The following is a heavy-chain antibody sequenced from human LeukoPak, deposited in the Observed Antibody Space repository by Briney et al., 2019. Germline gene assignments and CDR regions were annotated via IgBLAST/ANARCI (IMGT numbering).Heavy chain of an antibody. CDR2: FTYSGST. J-gene: IGHJ4*02. Sequence: NPSETLSLTCTVSGGSISSRGYYWGWIRQPPGKGLEWIGTFTYSGSTYFNPSVKSRVTMSMDTSKNQFSLKLSSVTAADTAVYYCARRGDSYALFDYWGQGTLVTVSS. V-gene: IGHV4-39*01. D-gene: IGHD5-18*01. CDR1: GGSISSRGYY. CDR3: ARRGDSYALFDY.